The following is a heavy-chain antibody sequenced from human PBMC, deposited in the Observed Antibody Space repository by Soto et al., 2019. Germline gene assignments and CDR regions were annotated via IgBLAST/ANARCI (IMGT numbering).Heavy chain of an antibody. CDR1: GFTFSSYG. CDR2: ISYDGSNK. D-gene: IGHD3-22*01. V-gene: IGHV3-30*03. J-gene: IGHJ4*02. CDR3: ARDPSPKWLLPY. Sequence: GGSLRLSCAASGFTFSSYGMHWVRLAPGKGLEWVAVISYDGSNKYYADSVKGRFTISRDNSKNTLYLQMNSLRAEDTAVYYCARDPSPKWLLPYWGQGTLVTVSS.